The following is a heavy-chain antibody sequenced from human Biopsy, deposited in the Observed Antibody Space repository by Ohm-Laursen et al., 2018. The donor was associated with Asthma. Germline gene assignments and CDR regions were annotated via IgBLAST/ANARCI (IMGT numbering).Heavy chain of an antibody. CDR3: ARAVDYSHYYGIDV. CDR2: ISVYNGNT. V-gene: IGHV1-18*01. Sequence: GSSVYVSCKTSGYTFNSAGITWARQAPGQGLGWMGWISVYNGNTKVAQKLQDRVTMITDTSTSTAYMELRSLRSDDTAVYFCARAVDYSHYYGIDVWGQGTTVTVS. D-gene: IGHD3-10*01. J-gene: IGHJ6*02. CDR1: GYTFNSAG.